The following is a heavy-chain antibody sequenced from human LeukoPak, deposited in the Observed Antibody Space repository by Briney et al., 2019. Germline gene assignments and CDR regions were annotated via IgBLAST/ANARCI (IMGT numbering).Heavy chain of an antibody. Sequence: GGSLRLSCAASGFTFSSYAMSWVRQAPGKGLEGVSAISGSGGSTYHADSVKGRFTISRDNSKNTLYLQMNSLRAEDTAVYYCAKFWVAGLKTFDYWGQGTLVTVSS. J-gene: IGHJ4*02. D-gene: IGHD6-19*01. CDR1: GFTFSSYA. CDR2: ISGSGGST. CDR3: AKFWVAGLKTFDY. V-gene: IGHV3-23*01.